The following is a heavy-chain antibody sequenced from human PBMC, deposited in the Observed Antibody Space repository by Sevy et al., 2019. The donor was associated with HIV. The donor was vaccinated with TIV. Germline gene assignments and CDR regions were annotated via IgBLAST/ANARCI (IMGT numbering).Heavy chain of an antibody. CDR3: AREGYYYRSGTYRPPNYYGMDV. CDR1: GYTFSRYG. CDR2: ISDYNGYT. V-gene: IGHV1-18*01. J-gene: IGHJ6*02. D-gene: IGHD3-10*01. Sequence: ASVKVSCKASGYTFSRYGISWVRQAPGQGLEWMGWISDYNGYTNYAHKFPGRVTMSTETSTRTAYMELRSLRSDDTAVYFCAREGYYYRSGTYRPPNYYGMDVWGQGTAVTVSS.